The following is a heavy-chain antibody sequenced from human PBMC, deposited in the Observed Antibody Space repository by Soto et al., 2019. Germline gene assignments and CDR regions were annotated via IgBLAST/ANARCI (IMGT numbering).Heavy chain of an antibody. J-gene: IGHJ3*02. Sequence: ASVKVSCKASGYTFTGYYMHWVRQAPGQGLEWMGWINPNSGGTNYAQKFQGRVTMTRDTSISTAYMELSRLRSDDTAVYYCARDPYCTNGVGYDAFDIWGQGTMVTVSS. D-gene: IGHD2-8*01. CDR3: ARDPYCTNGVGYDAFDI. V-gene: IGHV1-2*02. CDR2: INPNSGGT. CDR1: GYTFTGYY.